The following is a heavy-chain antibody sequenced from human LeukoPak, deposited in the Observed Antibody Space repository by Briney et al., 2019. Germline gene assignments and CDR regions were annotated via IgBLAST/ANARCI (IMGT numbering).Heavy chain of an antibody. CDR1: GFTFSSYA. D-gene: IGHD3-22*01. J-gene: IGHJ6*04. Sequence: PGGSLRLSCAASGFTFSSYAMHWVRQAPGKGLEWVAVISYDGSNKYYADSVKGRFTISRDNSKNTLYLQMNSLRAEDTAVYYCARAQAPPYESSGYYYYYYGRDVGGKGPRVTVS. V-gene: IGHV3-30-3*01. CDR2: ISYDGSNK. CDR3: ARAQAPPYESSGYYYYYYGRDV.